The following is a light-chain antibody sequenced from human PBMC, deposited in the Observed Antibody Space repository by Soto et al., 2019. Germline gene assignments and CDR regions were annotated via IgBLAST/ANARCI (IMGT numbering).Light chain of an antibody. J-gene: IGLJ1*01. CDR3: QSAYKSGTYV. CDR2: KDR. V-gene: IGLV3-25*03. CDR1: ALPKQY. Sequence: SYELTQPPSVSLSPGQTARITCSGDALPKQYAYWYQQNQCQAPVLVIYKDRERPSGIPERFSGSRSGTTVTLTISGVQAEDEDYYYCQSAYKSGTYVVGTRTKLTVL.